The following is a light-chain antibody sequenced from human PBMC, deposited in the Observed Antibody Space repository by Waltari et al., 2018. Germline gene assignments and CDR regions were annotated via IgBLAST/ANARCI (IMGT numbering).Light chain of an antibody. V-gene: IGLV2-14*01. CDR2: DVS. J-gene: IGLJ1*01. CDR1: MTHIGSFHY. Sequence: QSARTQPAPVSGSPGQSITISCTASMTHIGSFHYVPWYQHHPGQAPKLLIYDVSNRPSGVSSRFSGSKSGSTASLAISGLQTEDEADYYCCSYTGTDTYVFGTGTKVTVL. CDR3: CSYTGTDTYV.